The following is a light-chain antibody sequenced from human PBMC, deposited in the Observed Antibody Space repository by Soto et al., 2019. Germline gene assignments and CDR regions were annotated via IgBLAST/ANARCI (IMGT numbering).Light chain of an antibody. CDR2: EGS. J-gene: IGLJ1*01. CDR1: SSDVGSYNL. CDR3: CSYAGSSTFLYV. V-gene: IGLV2-23*03. Sequence: QSVLTQPASVSGSPGQSITISCTGTSSDVGSYNLVSWYQHHPGKAPKLMIYEGSRRPSGVSNRFSGSKIGNTASLTVSGLQAEDEADYYCCSYAGSSTFLYVFGTGTKVTVL.